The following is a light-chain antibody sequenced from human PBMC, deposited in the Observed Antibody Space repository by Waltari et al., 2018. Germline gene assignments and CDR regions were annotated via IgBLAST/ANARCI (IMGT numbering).Light chain of an antibody. CDR1: QSVTTN. J-gene: IGKJ2*01. CDR2: GAS. V-gene: IGKV3-15*01. CDR3: HQYNNGPPYN. Sequence: EIVMTQSPATLSVSPGERAVLTCRASQSVTTNLAWYQQKPGQAPRLLIYGASTRATNIPARFSGSGSGTEFNLTISSLQSEDFAVYYCHQYNNGPPYNFGQGTKLE.